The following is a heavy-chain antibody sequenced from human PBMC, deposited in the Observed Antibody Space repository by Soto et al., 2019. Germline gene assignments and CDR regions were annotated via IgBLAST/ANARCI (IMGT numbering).Heavy chain of an antibody. J-gene: IGHJ4*02. V-gene: IGHV3-48*01. CDR1: GFTFSGYS. D-gene: IGHD3-22*01. CDR2: ISSSSSTI. CDR3: AREDRNYYDSSGYPPFDY. Sequence: EVQLVESGGGLVQPGGSLRLSCAASGFTFSGYSMNWVRQAPGKGLEWVSYISSSSSTIYYADSVKGRFTISRDNAKNSLYLQMNSLRAEDTAVYYCAREDRNYYDSSGYPPFDYWGQGTLVTVSS.